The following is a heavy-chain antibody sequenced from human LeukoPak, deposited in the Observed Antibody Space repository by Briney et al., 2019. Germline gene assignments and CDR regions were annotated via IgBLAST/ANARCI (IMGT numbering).Heavy chain of an antibody. CDR2: IIPIFGTA. D-gene: IGHD2-2*01. CDR1: GGTFSSYA. V-gene: IGHV1-69*05. Sequence: GASVKLSCKASGGTFSSYAISWVRQAPGQGLEWMGGIIPIFGTANYAQKFQERVTITRDMSTSTAYMELSSLRSEDTAVYYCVTEGYCSNTSCPWGQGTLVTVSS. J-gene: IGHJ5*02. CDR3: VTEGYCSNTSCP.